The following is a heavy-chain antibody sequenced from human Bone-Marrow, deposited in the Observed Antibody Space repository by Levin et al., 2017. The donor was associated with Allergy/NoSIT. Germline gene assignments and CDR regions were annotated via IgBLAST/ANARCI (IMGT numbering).Heavy chain of an antibody. Sequence: QTGGSLRLSCAASGFTFSSYAMSWVRQAPGKGLEWVSALSGSGGTTYYADSVKGRFTISRDNSKNTLYLHMNSLRAEDTAVYYCAKRMFYASRTDDAFDFWGQGTMVTVSS. V-gene: IGHV3-23*01. CDR3: AKRMFYASRTDDAFDF. CDR2: LSGSGGTT. D-gene: IGHD3-22*01. CDR1: GFTFSSYA. J-gene: IGHJ3*01.